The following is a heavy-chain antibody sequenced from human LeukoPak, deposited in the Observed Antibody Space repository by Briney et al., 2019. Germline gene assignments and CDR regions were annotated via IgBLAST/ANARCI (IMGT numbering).Heavy chain of an antibody. CDR2: IRYDGSNK. D-gene: IGHD2-2*01. V-gene: IGHV3-30*02. CDR3: AKDAAPIVVVPAAIPDWFDP. Sequence: GGSLRLSCAASGFTFSSYGMHWVRQAPGKGLEWVAFIRYDGSNKYYADSVNGRSTISRDNSKNTLYLQMNSLRAEDTAVYYCAKDAAPIVVVPAAIPDWFDPWGQGTLVTVSS. J-gene: IGHJ5*02. CDR1: GFTFSSYG.